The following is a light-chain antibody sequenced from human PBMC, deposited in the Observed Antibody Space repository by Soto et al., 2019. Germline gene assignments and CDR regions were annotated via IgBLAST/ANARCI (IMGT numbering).Light chain of an antibody. CDR2: DAS. V-gene: IGKV3-20*01. Sequence: EIMLTQSPGTLSLSPGERATLSCRASQSVYSSYLAWYQQRPGQAPRLLFYDASIRATGIPDRFSGSGSGTDFSLTISKLEPDDLAVYYCHQNGSSPWTIGQGTKMEIK. CDR3: HQNGSSPWT. J-gene: IGKJ1*01. CDR1: QSVYSSY.